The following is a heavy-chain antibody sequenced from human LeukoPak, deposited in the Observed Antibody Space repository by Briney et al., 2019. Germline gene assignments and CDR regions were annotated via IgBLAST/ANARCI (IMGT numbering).Heavy chain of an antibody. CDR3: ARMLGYYYGSSGYDY. Sequence: SETLSLTCAVYGGSFSGYYWSWIRQPPGKGLEWIGEINHSGSTNYNPSLKSRVTISVDTSKNQFSLKLSSVTAADTAVYYCARMLGYYYGSSGYDYWGQGTLVTVSS. V-gene: IGHV4-34*01. CDR2: INHSGST. D-gene: IGHD3-22*01. CDR1: GGSFSGYY. J-gene: IGHJ4*02.